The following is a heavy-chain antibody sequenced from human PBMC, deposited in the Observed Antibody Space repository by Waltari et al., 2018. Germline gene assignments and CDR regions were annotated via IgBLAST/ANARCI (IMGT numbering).Heavy chain of an antibody. J-gene: IGHJ3*01. V-gene: IGHV4-39*01. CDR1: GGSLDTPTHS. Sequence: QLQLQESGPGPVKPSETLSLPCSVSGGSLDTPTHSWCWIRQPPGQGLEWIGTISYAGTTYTNPSLRSRLTMSRDTSKNQLSLTLGSTTAADTAVYYCATYIGASVGTAAFDVWGQGTMVTVSS. D-gene: IGHD5-12*01. CDR3: ATYIGASVGTAAFDV. CDR2: ISYAGTT.